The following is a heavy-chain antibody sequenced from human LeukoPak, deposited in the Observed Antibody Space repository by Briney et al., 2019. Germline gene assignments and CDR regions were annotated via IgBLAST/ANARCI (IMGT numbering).Heavy chain of an antibody. J-gene: IGHJ6*02. D-gene: IGHD3-10*01. CDR2: ISAYNGNT. CDR1: GYTFTSYG. Sequence: ASVKVSCKASGYTFTSYGISWVRQAPGQGLEWMGWISAYNGNTNYAQKLQGRVTMTTDTSTSTAYMELRSLRSDDTAVYYCARVRPYGSGSYYFGYYGMDVWGQGTTVTVSS. V-gene: IGHV1-18*01. CDR3: ARVRPYGSGSYYFGYYGMDV.